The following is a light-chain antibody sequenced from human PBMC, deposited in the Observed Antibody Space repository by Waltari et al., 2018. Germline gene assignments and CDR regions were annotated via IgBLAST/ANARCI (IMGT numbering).Light chain of an antibody. J-gene: IGLJ1*01. V-gene: IGLV2-23*02. CDR2: GVS. CDR1: SRDAGSYNL. CDR3: CSYAGGSAFV. Sequence: QSALTQPASVSGSPGQSITISCTGTSRDAGSYNLFSWYQHRPGKAPKLIIYGVSKRPSGVSNRFSGSKSGNTASLTISGLRTEDEADYYCCSYAGGSAFVFGTGTKITVL.